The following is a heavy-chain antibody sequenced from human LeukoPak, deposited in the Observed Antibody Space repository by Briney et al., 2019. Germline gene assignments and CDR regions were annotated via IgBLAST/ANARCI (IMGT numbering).Heavy chain of an antibody. Sequence: PSQTLSLTCTVSGDSISSDGYYWSWIRQPAGKGLEWIGRIYYSGGTYYNPSLKSRVTISVDTSKNQFSMKLSSVTAADTAVYYCASQNLYDSSGLDYWGQGTLVTVSS. CDR3: ASQNLYDSSGLDY. CDR2: IYYSGGT. D-gene: IGHD3-22*01. CDR1: GDSISSDGYY. V-gene: IGHV4-30-2*03. J-gene: IGHJ4*02.